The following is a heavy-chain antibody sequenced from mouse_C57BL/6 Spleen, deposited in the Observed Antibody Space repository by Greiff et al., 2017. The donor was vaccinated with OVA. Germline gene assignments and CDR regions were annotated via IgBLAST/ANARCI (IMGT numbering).Heavy chain of an antibody. CDR1: GFNIKNTY. Sequence: LQPSVSYLFLPLLSFKLSCTASGFNIKNTYIHWVKQRPEQGLEWIGRIDPANGNTKYAPKFQGKATITPDTYSNTAYLQLRSLTSEDTAIYYCASDSAGHYYFEYWGQGTTLTVSS. J-gene: IGHJ2*01. CDR3: ASDSAGHYYFEY. D-gene: IGHD3-2*02. CDR2: IDPANGNT. V-gene: IGHV14-3*01.